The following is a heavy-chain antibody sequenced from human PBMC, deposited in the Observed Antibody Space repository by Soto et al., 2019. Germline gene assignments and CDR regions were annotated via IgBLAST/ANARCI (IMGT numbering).Heavy chain of an antibody. CDR2: ISYDGGDF. CDR3: AKDFGAWSDS. V-gene: IGHV3-30*18. CDR1: GFAFSTYG. D-gene: IGHD3-10*01. Sequence: LRLSCAASGFAFSTYGMHWVRQAPGKGLEWVALISYDGGDFYYADSVKGRFTISRDNSKHTLSLQMDSLRVEDTAVYYCAKDFGAWSDSWGQGTLVTVSS. J-gene: IGHJ5*01.